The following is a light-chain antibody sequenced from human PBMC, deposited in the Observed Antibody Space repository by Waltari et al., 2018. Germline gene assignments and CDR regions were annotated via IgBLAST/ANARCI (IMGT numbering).Light chain of an antibody. Sequence: DIVMTQSPDSLAVSLGERATINCKSSQSVLYRSNNKNNLAWYQQKPGQPPKLLIRWASTRESGVPDRFSGSGSGTDFTLTISSLQSEDVAVYYCQQYYRCRTFGQGTRVEIK. CDR2: WAS. CDR1: QSVLYRSNNKNN. CDR3: QQYYRCRT. V-gene: IGKV4-1*01. J-gene: IGKJ1*01.